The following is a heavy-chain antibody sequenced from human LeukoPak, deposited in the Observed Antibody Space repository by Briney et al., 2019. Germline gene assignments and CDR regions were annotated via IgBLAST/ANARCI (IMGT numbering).Heavy chain of an antibody. V-gene: IGHV1-2*02. Sequence: ASVKVSCKASGYTFTDYYMHWVRQAPGQGLEWMGWINPNSGGTNYAQKFQGRVTMTRDTSISTAYMELSRLRSDDTAVYYRARESPRYYYYMDVWGKGTTVTVSS. CDR3: ARESPRYYYYMDV. J-gene: IGHJ6*03. CDR2: INPNSGGT. CDR1: GYTFTDYY.